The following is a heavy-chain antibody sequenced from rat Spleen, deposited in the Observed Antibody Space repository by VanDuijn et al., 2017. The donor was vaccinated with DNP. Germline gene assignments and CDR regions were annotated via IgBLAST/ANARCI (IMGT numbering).Heavy chain of an antibody. CDR3: ARLDYGFDY. J-gene: IGHJ2*01. CDR1: GFTFSNYG. V-gene: IGHV5S13*01. CDR2: INTDGSST. D-gene: IGHD1-11*01. Sequence: EVQLVESGGGLVQPGRSLKLSCAASGFTFSNYGMHWIRQAPGKGLEWVASINTDGSSTYYPDSVKGRFTISRDNTKNTLYLQMNSLRSEDTATYYCARLDYGFDYWGQGVMVTVSS.